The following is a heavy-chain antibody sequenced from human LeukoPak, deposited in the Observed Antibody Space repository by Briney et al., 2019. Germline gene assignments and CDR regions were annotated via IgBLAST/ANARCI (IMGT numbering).Heavy chain of an antibody. V-gene: IGHV3-15*01. CDR3: STGGYD. CDR1: GFTFISAW. CDR2: IKSKSDGGTA. J-gene: IGHJ4*02. Sequence: GGSLRLSCEASGFTFISAWMSWIRQVPGKGLEWVGRIKSKSDGGTAEYAAPVKGRFIISRDDSKNTLDLQMNSLKTEDTAVYYCSTGGYDWGQGTLVTVSS. D-gene: IGHD5-12*01.